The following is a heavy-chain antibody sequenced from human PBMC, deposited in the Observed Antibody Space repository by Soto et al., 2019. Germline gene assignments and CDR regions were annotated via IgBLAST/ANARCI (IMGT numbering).Heavy chain of an antibody. V-gene: IGHV1-69*06. D-gene: IGHD2-21*02. CDR3: ASKAACGGDCYALDS. CDR1: GGIFSSNT. J-gene: IGHJ4*02. CDR2: IIPLFGTA. Sequence: QVYLVQSGAEVKKPGSSVKISCKASGGIFSSNTINWVRQAAGQGLEWMGGIIPLFGTANYAEKFQGRVTITADKSTKTEYMELTSLRSEDTAVYYCASKAACGGDCYALDSWGQGTLVTVSS.